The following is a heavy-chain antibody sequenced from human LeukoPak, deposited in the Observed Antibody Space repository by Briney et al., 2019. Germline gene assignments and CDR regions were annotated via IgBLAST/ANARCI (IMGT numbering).Heavy chain of an antibody. CDR2: ISSNGGST. Sequence: GGSLRLSCSASGFTFSSYAMHWVRQAPGKGLEYVSAISSNGGSTYYADSVKGRFTISRDNSKNTLYLQMSSLRAEDTAVYYCAKAAVTWIYFPHFDYWGQGTLVTVSS. J-gene: IGHJ4*02. CDR1: GFTFSSYA. D-gene: IGHD5-12*01. V-gene: IGHV3-64D*06. CDR3: AKAAVTWIYFPHFDY.